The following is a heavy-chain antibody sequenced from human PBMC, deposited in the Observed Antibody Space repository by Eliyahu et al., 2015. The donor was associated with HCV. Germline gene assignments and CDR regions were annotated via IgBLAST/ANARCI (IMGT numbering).Heavy chain of an antibody. CDR1: GFSLTAFGVG. D-gene: IGHD2-8*01. CDR3: VHWGGQLMQFDY. CDR2: VYWDDDK. Sequence: QITLKESGPTLVKPTQTLTLTCSYSGFSLTAFGVGVGWIRQPPGKAPEWLALVYWDDDKRYSPSLRGRLIITKDTSRNQVVLTMTNMSPVDTAKYYCVHWGGQLMQFDYWGQGVRVTVSS. J-gene: IGHJ4*02. V-gene: IGHV2-5*02.